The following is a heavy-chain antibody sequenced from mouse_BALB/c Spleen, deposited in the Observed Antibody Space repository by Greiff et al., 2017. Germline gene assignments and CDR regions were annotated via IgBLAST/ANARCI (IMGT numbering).Heavy chain of an antibody. CDR3: TRLITKAMDY. J-gene: IGHJ4*01. D-gene: IGHD2-4*01. CDR1: GFTFSSYT. Sequence: EVQLVESGGGLVKPGGSLKLSCAASGFTFSSYTMSWVRQTPEKRLEWVATISSGGSYTYYPDSVKGRFTISRDNAKNTLYLQMSSLKSEDTAMYYCTRLITKAMDYWGQGTSVTVSS. CDR2: ISSGGSYT. V-gene: IGHV5-6-4*01.